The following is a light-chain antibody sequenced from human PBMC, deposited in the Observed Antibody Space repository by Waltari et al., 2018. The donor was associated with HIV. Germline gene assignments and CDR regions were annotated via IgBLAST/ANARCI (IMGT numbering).Light chain of an antibody. CDR1: SSDIGYFAY. CDR3: CSYAGAYTYV. Sequence: QSALTQPRSVSGSPGQSVTISCTGTSSDIGYFAYVSWYQQYPGKAPKVIIYEVSQRPSGVPDRFTASKSGITASLTISGLQDEDEADYYCCSYAGAYTYVFGTGTKVTVL. J-gene: IGLJ1*01. CDR2: EVS. V-gene: IGLV2-11*01.